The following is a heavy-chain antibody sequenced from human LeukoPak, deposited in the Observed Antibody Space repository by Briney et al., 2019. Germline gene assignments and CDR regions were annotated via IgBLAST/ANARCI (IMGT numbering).Heavy chain of an antibody. D-gene: IGHD6-25*01. V-gene: IGHV4-39*02. CDR1: GGSISSSNYY. Sequence: PSETLSLTCNVSGGSISSSNYYWGWIRQPPGKGLEWVGNVYYSGNTYYNPSLKSRVTISVDTSKNHFSLKLSSVTAADTAVYYCVRRGQRLNPGLYYFDYWGQGTLVTVSS. CDR2: VYYSGNT. J-gene: IGHJ4*02. CDR3: VRRGQRLNPGLYYFDY.